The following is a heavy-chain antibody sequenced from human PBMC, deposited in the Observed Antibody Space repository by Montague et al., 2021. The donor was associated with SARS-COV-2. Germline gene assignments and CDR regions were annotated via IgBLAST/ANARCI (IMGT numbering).Heavy chain of an antibody. CDR2: INHSGST. D-gene: IGHD3-22*01. J-gene: IGHJ4*02. V-gene: IGHV4-34*01. Sequence: SATLSLTCAVYGGSFSGYYWSWIRQPPGKGLEWIGEINHSGSTNYNPSLKSRVTISVDTSKNQFSLKLSSVTAADTAVYYCARNPWYYYDSSGYYLDYWGQGTLVTVSS. CDR1: GGSFSGYY. CDR3: ARNPWYYYDSSGYYLDY.